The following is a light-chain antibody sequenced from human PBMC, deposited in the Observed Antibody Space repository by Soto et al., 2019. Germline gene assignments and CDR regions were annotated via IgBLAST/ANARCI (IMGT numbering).Light chain of an antibody. CDR2: DNN. V-gene: IGLV1-51*01. CDR3: GTWDSRLSAYV. J-gene: IGLJ1*01. Sequence: QSALTQPPSVSAAPGQTVTISCSGSSSNIGNNYVSWYQQLPGTAPKLLIYDNNKRPSGIPDRFSGSKSGTSATLGITGLQTGDEADYYCGTWDSRLSAYVFGTGTKVTVL. CDR1: SSNIGNNY.